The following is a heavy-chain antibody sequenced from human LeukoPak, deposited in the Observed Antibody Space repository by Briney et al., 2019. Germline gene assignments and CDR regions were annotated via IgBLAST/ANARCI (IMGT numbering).Heavy chain of an antibody. CDR1: GYTFTSYD. CDR2: MNPNSGNT. J-gene: IGHJ6*03. CDR3: ARTFNARYYYDSSGYYGHYYYYYYMDV. D-gene: IGHD3-22*01. Sequence: GASVKVSCKASGYTFTSYDINWVRQATGQGLEWMGWMNPNSGNTGYAQKFQGRVTMTRNTSISTAYMELSSLRSEDTAVYYCARTFNARYYYDSSGYYGHYYYYYYMDVWGKGTTVTVSS. V-gene: IGHV1-8*01.